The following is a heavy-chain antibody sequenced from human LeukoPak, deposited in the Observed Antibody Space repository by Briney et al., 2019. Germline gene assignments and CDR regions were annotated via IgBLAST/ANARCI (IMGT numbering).Heavy chain of an antibody. CDR3: ARDITYDYDILTGTYAFDI. CDR2: IIPIFGTA. CDR1: GGTFSSYA. V-gene: IGHV1-69*05. Sequence: ASVKVSCKASGGTFSSYAISWVRQAPGQGLEWMGGIIPIFGTANYAQKFQGRVTITTDESTSTAYMELSSLRSEDTAVYYCARDITYDYDILTGTYAFDIWGQGTMVTVSS. J-gene: IGHJ3*02. D-gene: IGHD3-9*01.